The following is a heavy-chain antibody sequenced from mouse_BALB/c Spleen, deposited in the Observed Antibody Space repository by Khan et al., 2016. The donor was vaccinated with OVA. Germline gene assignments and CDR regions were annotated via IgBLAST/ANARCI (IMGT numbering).Heavy chain of an antibody. CDR1: GYSITSDYA. V-gene: IGHV3-2*02. CDR2: ISYSGRT. Sequence: EVQLQESGPGLVKPSQSLSLTCTVTGYSITSDYAWNWIRQFPGNKLEWMGYISYSGRTSYNPSLKSRISITRDTSKNQSFLQLNSLTTEDTATYYCARSVTITTVVATDFDYWGQGTTLTVSS. D-gene: IGHD1-1*01. CDR3: ARSVTITTVVATDFDY. J-gene: IGHJ2*01.